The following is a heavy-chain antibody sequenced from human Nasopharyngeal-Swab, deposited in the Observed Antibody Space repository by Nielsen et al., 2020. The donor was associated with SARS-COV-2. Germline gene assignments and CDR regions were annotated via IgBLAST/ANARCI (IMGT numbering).Heavy chain of an antibody. CDR3: AREGRWELPVPFDY. CDR2: ISSSSSTI. J-gene: IGHJ4*02. CDR1: GFTFSSYS. V-gene: IGHV3-48*04. Sequence: GESLKISCAASGFTFSSYSMNWVRQAPGKGLEWVSYISSSSSTIYYADSVKGRFTISRDNAKNSLYLQMNSLRAEDTAVHYCAREGRWELPVPFDYWGQGTLVTVS. D-gene: IGHD1-26*01.